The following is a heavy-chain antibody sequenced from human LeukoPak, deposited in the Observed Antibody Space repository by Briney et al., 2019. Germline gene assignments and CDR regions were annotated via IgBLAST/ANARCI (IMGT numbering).Heavy chain of an antibody. J-gene: IGHJ3*02. CDR1: GFTFSTYA. Sequence: GGSLRLSCAASGFTFSTYAMIWVRQAPGKGLEWVSVISGNGGGIYFADSVKGRFTISRDNSKNTLYLQMNSLRAEDTAIYYCAKGGSVTAPDDAFGIWGQGTMVTVSS. CDR3: AKGGSVTAPDDAFGI. D-gene: IGHD5/OR15-5a*01. V-gene: IGHV3-23*01. CDR2: ISGNGGGI.